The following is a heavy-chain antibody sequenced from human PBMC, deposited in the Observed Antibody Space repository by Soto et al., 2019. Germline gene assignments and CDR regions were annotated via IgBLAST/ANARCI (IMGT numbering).Heavy chain of an antibody. CDR3: AGRNSLASVSLNFRELSNYKWIDP. J-gene: IGHJ5*02. CDR1: GDSITNSNYY. Sequence: QLQLQESGPGLVKPSETLSLTCTVSGDSITNSNYYWGWFRQPPGKGLEWIASIYYIGSTYYNPSLKSRVTISVDTSNNQFSLNLNSVTASDTAVYYFAGRNSLASVSLNFRELSNYKWIDPWGPGTLVTVSS. V-gene: IGHV4-39*01. D-gene: IGHD3-16*02. CDR2: IYYIGST.